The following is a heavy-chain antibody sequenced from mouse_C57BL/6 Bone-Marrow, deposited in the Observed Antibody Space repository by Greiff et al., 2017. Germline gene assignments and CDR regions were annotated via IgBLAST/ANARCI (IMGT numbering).Heavy chain of an antibody. D-gene: IGHD2-4*01. J-gene: IGHJ3*01. CDR3: ARDYDYFAWFAY. CDR2: INPGSGGT. V-gene: IGHV1-54*01. CDR1: GYAFTNYL. Sequence: VQLQQSGAELVRPGTSVKVSCKASGYAFTNYLIEWVKQRPGQGLEWIGVINPGSGGTNYNEKFKGKATLTADKSSSTAYMQLSSLTSEDSAVYFCARDYDYFAWFAYWGQGTLVTVSA.